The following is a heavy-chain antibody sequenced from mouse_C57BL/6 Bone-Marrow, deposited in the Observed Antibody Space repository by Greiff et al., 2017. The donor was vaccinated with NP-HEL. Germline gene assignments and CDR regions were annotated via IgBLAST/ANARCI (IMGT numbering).Heavy chain of an antibody. V-gene: IGHV1-15*01. CDR1: GYTFTDYE. CDR3: TRSTTVVAPY. Sequence: QVQLKQSGAELVRPGASVTLSCKASGYTFTDYEMHWVKQTPVHGLEWIGAIDPETGGTAYNQKFKGKAILTADKSSSTAYMELRSLTSEDSAVYYCTRSTTVVAPYWGQGTLVTVSA. J-gene: IGHJ3*01. D-gene: IGHD1-1*01. CDR2: IDPETGGT.